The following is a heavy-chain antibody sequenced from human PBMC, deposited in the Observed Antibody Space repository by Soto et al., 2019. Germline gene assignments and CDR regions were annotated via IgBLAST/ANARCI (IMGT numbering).Heavy chain of an antibody. Sequence: KPEGSLRLSCAASGFTFSDYYMSWIRQAPGKGLEWVSYISSSSSYTNYADSVKGRFTISRDNAKNSLYLQMNSLRAEDTAVYYCARVGYSYGSVDYWGQGTLVTVSS. D-gene: IGHD5-18*01. J-gene: IGHJ4*02. CDR1: GFTFSDYY. CDR2: ISSSSSYT. CDR3: ARVGYSYGSVDY. V-gene: IGHV3-11*06.